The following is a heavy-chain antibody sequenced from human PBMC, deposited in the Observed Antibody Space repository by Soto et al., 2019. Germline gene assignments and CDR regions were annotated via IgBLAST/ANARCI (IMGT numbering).Heavy chain of an antibody. CDR3: VKDWTGNKCPCLDV. Sequence: EVEVLESGGGLQQPGGSLRLSCVASGFTFNAHAMTWVRQGPGVGLEWTSSISGDGKSTYYAGSVKGRFTVSRDNSKNTLTLELTSLRVEDTATYYCVKDWTGNKCPCLDVWGQGTTVTVSS. J-gene: IGHJ6*02. D-gene: IGHD3-9*01. CDR1: GFTFNAHA. CDR2: ISGDGKST. V-gene: IGHV3-23*01.